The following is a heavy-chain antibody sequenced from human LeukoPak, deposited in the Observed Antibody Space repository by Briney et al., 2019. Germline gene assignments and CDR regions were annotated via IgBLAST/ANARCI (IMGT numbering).Heavy chain of an antibody. D-gene: IGHD5-18*01. J-gene: IGHJ4*02. V-gene: IGHV3-48*01. CDR1: GFTFSSYS. CDR3: ARAVGYSYGYRQPDY. CDR2: ISSSSTI. Sequence: GGSLRLSCAASGFTFSSYSMNWVRQAPGKGLEWVSYISSSSTIYYADSVKGRFTISRDNAKNSLYLQMNSLRAEDTAVYYCARAVGYSYGYRQPDYWGQGTLVTVSS.